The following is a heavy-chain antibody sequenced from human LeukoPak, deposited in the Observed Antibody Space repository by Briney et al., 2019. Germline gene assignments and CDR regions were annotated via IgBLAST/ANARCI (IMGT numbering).Heavy chain of an antibody. V-gene: IGHV1-46*01. CDR1: AYTFTSYD. Sequence: ASVKVSCKASAYTFTSYDMHWVRQAPGQGLEWMGIINPSGGSTSYAQKVQGRVTMTRDTSTSTVYMELSSLRSEDTAVYYCARAIPPVLRFLEWLKKGNWFDPWGQGTLVTVSS. CDR3: ARAIPPVLRFLEWLKKGNWFDP. D-gene: IGHD3-3*01. CDR2: INPSGGST. J-gene: IGHJ5*02.